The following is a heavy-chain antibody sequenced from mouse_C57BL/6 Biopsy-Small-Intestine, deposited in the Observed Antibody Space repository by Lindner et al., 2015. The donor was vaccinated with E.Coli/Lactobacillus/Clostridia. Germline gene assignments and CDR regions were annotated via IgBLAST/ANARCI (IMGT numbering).Heavy chain of an antibody. CDR3: AIESRARGLDV. CDR1: GYIFTGYY. CDR2: IYPYSGDT. D-gene: IGHD3-1*01. J-gene: IGHJ1*01. Sequence: SVKVSCKASGYIFTGYYLHWVRQAPGQGLEWMGWIYPYSGDTKYAQKFQGGVTMTRDTSISTAYMELSRLGSDDTAVYYCAIESRARGLDVWGQGTTVTVSS. V-gene: IGHV1-66*01.